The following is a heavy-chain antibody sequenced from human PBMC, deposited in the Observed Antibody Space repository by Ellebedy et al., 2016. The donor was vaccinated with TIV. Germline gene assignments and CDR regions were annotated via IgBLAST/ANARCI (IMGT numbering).Heavy chain of an antibody. CDR2: ISYSGNT. CDR3: AMYNWNGGYYYMDV. V-gene: IGHV4-39*07. J-gene: IGHJ6*03. Sequence: SETLSLXCTVSDGSISSSSYYWGWIRQPPGKGLEWIGSISYSGNTYCNPSLKSRVTISLDTSKNQFSLKLSSVTAADTAVYYCAMYNWNGGYYYMDVWGKGTTVTVSS. D-gene: IGHD1-20*01. CDR1: DGSISSSSYY.